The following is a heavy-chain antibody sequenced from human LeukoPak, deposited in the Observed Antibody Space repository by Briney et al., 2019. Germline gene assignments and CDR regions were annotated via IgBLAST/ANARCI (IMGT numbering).Heavy chain of an antibody. V-gene: IGHV4-34*01. CDR2: INHSGST. CDR1: GGSFSGYY. D-gene: IGHD6-19*01. Sequence: PSETLSLTCAVYGGSFSGYYWSWIRQPPGKGLEWIGEINHSGSTNYNPSLKSRVTISVDTSKNQFSLKLSSVTAADTAVYYCARGNDKQWLVRRPPHFDYWGQGTLVTVSS. CDR3: ARGNDKQWLVRRPPHFDY. J-gene: IGHJ4*02.